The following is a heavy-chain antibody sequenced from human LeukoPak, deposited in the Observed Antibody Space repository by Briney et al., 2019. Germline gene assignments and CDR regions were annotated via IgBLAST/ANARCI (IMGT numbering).Heavy chain of an antibody. CDR3: AVGYCSGGSCPQHFDY. Sequence: SETLSRTCAVYGGSFSGYYWSWIRQPPGKGLEWIGEINHSGSTNYNPSLKSRVTISVDTSKNQFSLKLSSVTAADTAVYYCAVGYCSGGSCPQHFDYWGQGTLVTVSS. D-gene: IGHD2-15*01. CDR1: GGSFSGYY. J-gene: IGHJ4*02. V-gene: IGHV4-34*01. CDR2: INHSGST.